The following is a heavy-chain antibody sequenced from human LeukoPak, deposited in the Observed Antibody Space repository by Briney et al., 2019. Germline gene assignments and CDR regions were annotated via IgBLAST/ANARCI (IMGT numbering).Heavy chain of an antibody. V-gene: IGHV5-51*01. J-gene: IGHJ3*02. CDR1: GYSFTSYW. CDR3: ARPVAYCSGGSCSDAFDI. CDR2: IYPGDSDT. Sequence: GESLKISCKGSGYSFTSYWIGWVRQMPGKGLEWMGIIYPGDSDTRYSPSFQGQVTISADKSISTAYLQWSSLKASDTAMYYCARPVAYCSGGSCSDAFDIWGQGTMVTVSS. D-gene: IGHD2-15*01.